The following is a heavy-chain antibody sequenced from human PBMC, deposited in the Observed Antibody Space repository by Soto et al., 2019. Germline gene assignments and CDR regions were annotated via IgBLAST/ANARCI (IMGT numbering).Heavy chain of an antibody. CDR1: GGSISSSSYY. CDR2: IYYSGST. CDR3: ARQDGYSGYDGGY. D-gene: IGHD5-12*01. Sequence: QLQLQESGPGLVKPSETLSLTCTVSGGSISSSSYYWGWIRQPPGKGLEWIGSIYYSGSTYYNPSLKSRVTISVDTSKNQFSLKLSSVTAADTAVYYCARQDGYSGYDGGYWGQGTLVAVSS. J-gene: IGHJ4*02. V-gene: IGHV4-39*01.